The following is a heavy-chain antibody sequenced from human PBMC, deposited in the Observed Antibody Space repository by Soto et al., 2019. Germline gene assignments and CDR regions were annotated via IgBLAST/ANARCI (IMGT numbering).Heavy chain of an antibody. J-gene: IGHJ4*02. D-gene: IGHD1-26*01. CDR2: ISGSGGST. CDR1: GFTCSSYA. CDR3: ANVRGSYYFDY. Sequence: GGSLRLSCAASGFTCSSYAMSWVRQAPGKGLEWVSAISGSGGSTYYADSVKGRFTISRDNSKNTLYLQMNSLRAEDTAVYYCANVRGSYYFDYRGQGTLVTVSS. V-gene: IGHV3-23*01.